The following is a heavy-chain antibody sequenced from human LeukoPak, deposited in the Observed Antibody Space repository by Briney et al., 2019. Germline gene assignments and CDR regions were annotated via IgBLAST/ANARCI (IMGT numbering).Heavy chain of an antibody. D-gene: IGHD6-19*01. CDR1: GFTFSSYE. CDR2: ISSSGSTI. J-gene: IGHJ4*02. V-gene: IGHV3-48*03. Sequence: GGSLRLSCAASGFTFSSYEMNWVRQAPGKGLEWVSYISSSGSTIYYADSVKGRFTISRDNAKNALYLQMNSLRAEDTAVYYCATGSGWKDFDYWGQGTLVTVSS. CDR3: ATGSGWKDFDY.